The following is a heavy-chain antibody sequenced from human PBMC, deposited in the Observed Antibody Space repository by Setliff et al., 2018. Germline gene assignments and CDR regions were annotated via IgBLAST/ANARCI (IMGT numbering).Heavy chain of an antibody. D-gene: IGHD7-27*01. J-gene: IGHJ4*02. CDR2: VHFTGST. CDR3: ARYTPKLPELGIYGWFDY. CDR1: GASINSLSW. Sequence: SETLSLTCTVSGASINSLSWWSWVRQPPGKGLEWIGYVHFTGSTIYNPSLKSRVTISIDKSKNQFSLKMSSVTAADTAAYYCARYTPKLPELGIYGWFDYWGQGTPVTVSS. V-gene: IGHV4-4*02.